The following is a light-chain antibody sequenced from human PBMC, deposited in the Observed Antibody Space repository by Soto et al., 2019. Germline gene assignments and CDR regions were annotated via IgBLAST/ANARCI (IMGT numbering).Light chain of an antibody. Sequence: DVLMTQSPSSVSAAEGDRVSITCRASQGISGWLAWYQQKPGKAPKLLIYAASSLQSGVPSRFSGSGSGTDFTLTINTLQPEDFATYYCQQVHIFPLTFGGGTKVEIK. J-gene: IGKJ4*01. CDR1: QGISGW. CDR2: AAS. V-gene: IGKV1-12*01. CDR3: QQVHIFPLT.